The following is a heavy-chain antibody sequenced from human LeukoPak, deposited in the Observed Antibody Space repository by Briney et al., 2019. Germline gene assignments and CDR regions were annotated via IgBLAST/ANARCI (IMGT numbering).Heavy chain of an antibody. J-gene: IGHJ4*02. Sequence: PGGSLRLSCAASGFTFSSYWMSCVRQDPGKGLEWVAYIKQDVTEKYYVDSVKGRFSISRDNAKNSLYLQMNSLRAEDTAVYYCARDDYGGLDYWGQGTLVTVSS. CDR3: ARDDYGGLDY. D-gene: IGHD4-23*01. V-gene: IGHV3-7*01. CDR2: IKQDVTEK. CDR1: GFTFSSYW.